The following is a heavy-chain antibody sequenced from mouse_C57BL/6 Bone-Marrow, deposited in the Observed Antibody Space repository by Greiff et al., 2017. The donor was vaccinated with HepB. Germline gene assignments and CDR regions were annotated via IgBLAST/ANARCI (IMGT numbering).Heavy chain of an antibody. V-gene: IGHV1-7*01. CDR1: GYTFTSYW. CDR3: ARYLNYYGSSSDYFDY. CDR2: INPSSGYT. Sequence: QVHVKQSGAELAKPGASVKLSCKASGYTFTSYWMHWVKQRPGQGLEWIGYINPSSGYTKYNQKFKDKATLTADKSSSTAYMQLSSLTYEDSAVYYCARYLNYYGSSSDYFDYWGQGTTLTVSS. D-gene: IGHD1-1*01. J-gene: IGHJ2*01.